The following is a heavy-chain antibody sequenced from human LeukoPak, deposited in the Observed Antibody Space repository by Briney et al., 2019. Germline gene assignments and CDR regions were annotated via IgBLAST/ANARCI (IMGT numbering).Heavy chain of an antibody. J-gene: IGHJ4*02. D-gene: IGHD3-10*01. CDR2: ISYDGSNK. Sequence: GRSLRLSCAASGFTFSSYGMHWVRQAPGKGLEWVAVISYDGSNKYYADSVKGRFTISRDNSKNTLYLQMNSLRAEDTAVYYCATELSGSGSYYTPGHGYFDYWGQGTLVTVSS. V-gene: IGHV3-30*03. CDR3: ATELSGSGSYYTPGHGYFDY. CDR1: GFTFSSYG.